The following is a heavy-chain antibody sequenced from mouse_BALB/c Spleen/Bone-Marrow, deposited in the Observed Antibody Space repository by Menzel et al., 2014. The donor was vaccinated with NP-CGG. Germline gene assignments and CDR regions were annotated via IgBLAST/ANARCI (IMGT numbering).Heavy chain of an antibody. CDR1: GFNIKDTY. J-gene: IGHJ2*01. Sequence: EVQPQQSGAELVTPGASVKLSCTASGFNIKDTYIHWVKQRPEQGLEWIGRIDPANEHTKYDPNFQGKATITADTSSNTASLQLSSLTSEDTAVYYCASLTGTFDYWGQGSTLTVSS. CDR2: IDPANEHT. CDR3: ASLTGTFDY. V-gene: IGHV14-3*02. D-gene: IGHD4-1*01.